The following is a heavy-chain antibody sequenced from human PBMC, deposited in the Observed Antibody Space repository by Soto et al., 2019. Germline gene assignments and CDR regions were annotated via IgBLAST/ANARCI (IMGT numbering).Heavy chain of an antibody. CDR2: INPNSGGT. V-gene: IGHV1-2*04. Sequence: GASVKVSCKASGYTFTGYYMHWVRQAPGQGLEWMGWINPNSGGTNYAQKFQGWVTMTRDTSISTAYMELSRLRSDDTAVYYCARGKYYDFWSGYYSYYYGMDVWGQGTTVTSP. CDR3: ARGKYYDFWSGYYSYYYGMDV. CDR1: GYTFTGYY. D-gene: IGHD3-3*01. J-gene: IGHJ6*02.